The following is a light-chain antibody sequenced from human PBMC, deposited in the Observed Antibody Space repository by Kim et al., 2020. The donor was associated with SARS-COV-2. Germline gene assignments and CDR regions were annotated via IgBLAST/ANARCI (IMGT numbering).Light chain of an antibody. CDR3: QSYDSSLSGWV. V-gene: IGLV1-40*01. J-gene: IGLJ3*02. Sequence: RVTIACTGSSANIGAGYHVHWYQQLPGTGPKLLIYGNSNRPSGVPDRFSGTKSGTSASLAITGLQAEDEADYYCQSYDSSLSGWVFGGGTQLTVL. CDR1: SANIGAGYH. CDR2: GNS.